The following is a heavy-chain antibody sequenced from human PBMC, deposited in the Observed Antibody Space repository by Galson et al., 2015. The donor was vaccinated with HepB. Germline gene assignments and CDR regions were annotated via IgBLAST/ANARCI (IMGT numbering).Heavy chain of an antibody. J-gene: IGHJ6*02. CDR2: IYPGDSDT. V-gene: IGHV5-51*01. CDR1: GYSYNTYW. CDR3: ARRRGKPPKYFYGLDV. Sequence: QSGAEVKKPGESLKISCQGSGYSYNTYWIGWVRQMPGKGLEWMGMIYPGDSDTRYSPSFQGQVTISVDRSIRTAYLQWNSLKASDTAIYYCARRRGKPPKYFYGLDVWGQGTTVIVSS.